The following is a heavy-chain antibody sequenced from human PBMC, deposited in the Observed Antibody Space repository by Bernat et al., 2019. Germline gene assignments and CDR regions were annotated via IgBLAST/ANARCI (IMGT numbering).Heavy chain of an antibody. D-gene: IGHD6-6*01. Sequence: QVTLRESGPALVRPTQTLTLTCTFSGFSLSSSGMCVTWIRQPPGKALEWLARIDWDDDKYYSTSLKTRLTISKDTSKNQVVLTMTNLDPADTATYYCARVLYTSASHAYDPWGQGTLVTVSS. CDR3: ARVLYTSASHAYDP. J-gene: IGHJ5*02. V-gene: IGHV2-70*15. CDR2: IDWDDDK. CDR1: GFSLSSSGMC.